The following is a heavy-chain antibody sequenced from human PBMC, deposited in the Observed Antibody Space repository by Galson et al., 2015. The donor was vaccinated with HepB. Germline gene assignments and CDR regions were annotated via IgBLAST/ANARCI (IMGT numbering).Heavy chain of an antibody. J-gene: IGHJ3*02. CDR2: IYYSGST. Sequence: ETLSLTCTVSGGSISSYYWGWIRQPPGKGLEWIGSIYYSGSTYYNPSLKSRVTISVDTSKNQFSLQLNSVTPEDTAVYYCVREWVYSSGWMGAHDAFDIWGQGTMVTVSS. CDR3: VREWVYSSGWMGAHDAFDI. V-gene: IGHV4-39*02. D-gene: IGHD6-19*01. CDR1: GGSISSYY.